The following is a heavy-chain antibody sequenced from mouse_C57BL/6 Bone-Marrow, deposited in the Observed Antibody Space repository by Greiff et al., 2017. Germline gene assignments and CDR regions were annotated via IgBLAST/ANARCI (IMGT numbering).Heavy chain of an antibody. V-gene: IGHV1-82*01. CDR1: GYAFSSSW. CDR3: ARYTTVVGYFDV. D-gene: IGHD1-1*01. J-gene: IGHJ1*03. CDR2: IYPGDGDT. Sequence: QVQLKQSGPELVKPGASVKISCKASGYAFSSSWMNWVKQRPGKGLEWIGRIYPGDGDTNYNGKFKGKATLTADKSSSTAYMQLSSLTSEDSAVYFCARYTTVVGYFDVWGTGITVTVSS.